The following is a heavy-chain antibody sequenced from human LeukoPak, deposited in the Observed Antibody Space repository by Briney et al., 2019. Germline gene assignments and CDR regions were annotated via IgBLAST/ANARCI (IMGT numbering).Heavy chain of an antibody. J-gene: IGHJ4*02. D-gene: IGHD6-19*01. CDR1: GGSISSGGYY. CDR3: ARHKDGSGWSYVDY. V-gene: IGHV4-31*01. CDR2: IYYSGST. Sequence: PSQTLSLTCTVSGGSISSGGYYWSWIRQHPGKGLEWIGYIYYSGSTYYSPSFQGQVTISADKSISTAYLQWSSLKASDTAMYYCARHKDGSGWSYVDYWGQGTLVTVSS.